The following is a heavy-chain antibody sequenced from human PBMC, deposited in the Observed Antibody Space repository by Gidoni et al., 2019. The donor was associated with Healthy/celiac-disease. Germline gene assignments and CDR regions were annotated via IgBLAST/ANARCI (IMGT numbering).Heavy chain of an antibody. CDR1: GGSISSGSYY. CDR2: IYTSGST. CDR3: ARDQVVVVAAPSGVPNYYYYMDV. V-gene: IGHV4-61*02. D-gene: IGHD2-15*01. Sequence: QVQLQESGPGLVNPSQTLSLTCTVSGGSISSGSYYWSWIRQPAGKGLEWIGRIYTSGSTNYNPSLKSRVTISVDTSKNQFSLKLSSVTAADTAVYYCARDQVVVVAAPSGVPNYYYYMDVWGKGTTVTVSS. J-gene: IGHJ6*03.